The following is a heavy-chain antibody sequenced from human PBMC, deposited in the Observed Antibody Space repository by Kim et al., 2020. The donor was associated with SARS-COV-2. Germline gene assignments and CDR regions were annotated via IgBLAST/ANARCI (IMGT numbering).Heavy chain of an antibody. Sequence: GESLKISCKGSGYSFTSYWIGWVRQMPGKGLEWMGIIYPGDSDTRYSPSFQGQVTISADKSISTAYLQWSSLKASDTAMYYCARLPLYCGGDCFVEYYFDYWGQGTLVTVSS. D-gene: IGHD2-21*02. CDR1: GYSFTSYW. V-gene: IGHV5-51*01. J-gene: IGHJ4*02. CDR3: ARLPLYCGGDCFVEYYFDY. CDR2: IYPGDSDT.